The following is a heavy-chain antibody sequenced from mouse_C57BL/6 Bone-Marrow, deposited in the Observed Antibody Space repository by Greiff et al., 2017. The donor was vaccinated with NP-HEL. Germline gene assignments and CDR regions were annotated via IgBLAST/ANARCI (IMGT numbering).Heavy chain of an antibody. CDR2: INPSSGYT. J-gene: IGHJ4*01. CDR1: GYTFTSYW. Sequence: QVQLQQSGAELAKPGASVKLSCKASGYTFTSYWMHWVKQRPGQGLEWIGYINPSSGYTKYNQKFKDKATLTADKSSSTAYMQLSSLTCEDSAVYYCAHGPLLRGGSRIYYAMDYWGQGTSVTVSS. D-gene: IGHD1-1*01. V-gene: IGHV1-7*01. CDR3: AHGPLLRGGSRIYYAMDY.